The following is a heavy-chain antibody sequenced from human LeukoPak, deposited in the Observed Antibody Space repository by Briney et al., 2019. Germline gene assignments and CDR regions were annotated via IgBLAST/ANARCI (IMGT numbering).Heavy chain of an antibody. D-gene: IGHD2-15*01. CDR3: ASGGGCSGGSCYPLLFDY. J-gene: IGHJ4*02. V-gene: IGHV1-69*05. Sequence: GSSVKVSCKASGGTFSSYAISWVRQAPGQGLEWMGGIIPIFGTANYAQKFQGRVTITTDESTSTAYMELSSLRSEETAVYYCASGGGCSGGSCYPLLFDYWGQGTLVTVSS. CDR2: IIPIFGTA. CDR1: GGTFSSYA.